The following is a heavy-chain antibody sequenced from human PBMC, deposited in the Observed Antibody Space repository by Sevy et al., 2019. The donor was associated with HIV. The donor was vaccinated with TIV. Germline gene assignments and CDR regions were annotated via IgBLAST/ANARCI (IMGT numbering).Heavy chain of an antibody. Sequence: SETLSLTCTVSGGSISSYYWSWIRQPPGKGLEWIGYICYSGSTNYNPSLKSRVTISLDTSKNQFSLELSFVTAAETTVYYCPRHSGYCSGGSCYPTLDAYDIWGQGTMVTVSS. CDR3: PRHSGYCSGGSCYPTLDAYDI. CDR2: ICYSGST. D-gene: IGHD2-15*01. J-gene: IGHJ3*02. CDR1: GGSISSYY. V-gene: IGHV4-59*01.